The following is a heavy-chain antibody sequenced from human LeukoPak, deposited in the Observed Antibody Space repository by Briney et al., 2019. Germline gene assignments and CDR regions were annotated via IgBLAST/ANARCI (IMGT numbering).Heavy chain of an antibody. D-gene: IGHD4-11*01. J-gene: IGHJ5*02. CDR1: GGSISSYY. CDR2: IYYSGST. V-gene: IGHV4-59*08. Sequence: PSETLSLTCTVSGGSISSYYWSWIRQPPGKGLEWIGYIYYSGSTNYNPSLKSRVTISVDTSKNQFSLKLSSVTAADTAVYYCARLHTVTTYWFDPWGQGTLVTVSS. CDR3: ARLHTVTTYWFDP.